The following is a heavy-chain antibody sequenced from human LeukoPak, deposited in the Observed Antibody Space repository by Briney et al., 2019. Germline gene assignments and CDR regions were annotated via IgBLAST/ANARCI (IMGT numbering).Heavy chain of an antibody. CDR3: AEGSSQRPKTGESTRSYVFYMDV. CDR1: GGTFNNIA. Sequence: GSSVKVSCKASGGTFNNIAFNWVRQAPGQGLEWMGGVIPMYGITNNAQNLQGRLTISTDESTSTVSMELRSLKSDDTAVYYCAEGSSQRPKTGESTRSYVFYMDVWGRGTRVTVS. V-gene: IGHV1-69*05. CDR2: VIPMYGIT. J-gene: IGHJ6*03. D-gene: IGHD3-10*01.